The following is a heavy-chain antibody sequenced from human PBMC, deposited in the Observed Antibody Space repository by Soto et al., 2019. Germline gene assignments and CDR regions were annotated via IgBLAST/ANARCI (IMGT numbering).Heavy chain of an antibody. CDR2: ISGSGGST. V-gene: IGHV3-23*01. Sequence: GGSLRLSCAASGFTFSSYAMSWVRQAPGKGLEWVSAISGSGGSTYYADSVKGRFTISRDNSKNTLYLQMYSLRAEDTAVYYCAKVTDRIAAAGSAFDIWGQGTMVTVSS. CDR1: GFTFSSYA. J-gene: IGHJ3*02. D-gene: IGHD6-13*01. CDR3: AKVTDRIAAAGSAFDI.